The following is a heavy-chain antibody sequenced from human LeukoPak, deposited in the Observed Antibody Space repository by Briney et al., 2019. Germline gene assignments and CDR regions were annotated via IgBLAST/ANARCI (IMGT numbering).Heavy chain of an antibody. J-gene: IGHJ4*02. CDR3: ARLPSGYTGSLGVFDY. D-gene: IGHD6-13*01. CDR2: IYYNGNT. Sequence: PSETLSLTCTVSGGSISSSSYYWGWIRQPPGKGLEWIGTIYYNGNTYYNPSLKSRVTISEDTSRNQFSLKLSSVTAADTAIYYCARLPSGYTGSLGVFDYWGQGTLVTASS. V-gene: IGHV4-39*01. CDR1: GGSISSSSYY.